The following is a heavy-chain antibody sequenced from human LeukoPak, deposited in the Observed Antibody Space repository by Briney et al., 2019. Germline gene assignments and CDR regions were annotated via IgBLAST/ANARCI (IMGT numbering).Heavy chain of an antibody. V-gene: IGHV4-59*08. D-gene: IGHD5-12*01. CDR2: IYYSGST. CDR3: ARRGGYSGYGPFDY. Sequence: PSETLSLTCTVSGGSINSNYWSWIRQPPGKGLEWIGYIYYSGSTNYDPSLKSRVTISVDTSKNQFSLKLSSVTAADTAVYYCARRGGYSGYGPFDYWGQGTLVTVSS. CDR1: GGSINSNY. J-gene: IGHJ4*02.